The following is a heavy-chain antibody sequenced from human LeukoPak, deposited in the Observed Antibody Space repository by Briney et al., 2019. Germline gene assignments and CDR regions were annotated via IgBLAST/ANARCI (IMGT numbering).Heavy chain of an antibody. Sequence: GGSLILSCAASGFTFSSYWMHWVRQAPGKGLVWVSRIDSDGNSTTYADSVKGRFTISRDNAKNTLYLQMNGLRAEDTAVYYCARGGDSYYMDVWGKGTTVTVSS. V-gene: IGHV3-74*01. CDR3: ARGGDSYYMDV. CDR2: IDSDGNST. J-gene: IGHJ6*03. CDR1: GFTFSSYW.